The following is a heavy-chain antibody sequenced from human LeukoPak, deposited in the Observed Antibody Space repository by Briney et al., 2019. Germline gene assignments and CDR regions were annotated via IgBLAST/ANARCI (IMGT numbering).Heavy chain of an antibody. CDR3: ASEWLGYDSSGYYF. CDR2: INHSGST. J-gene: IGHJ4*02. D-gene: IGHD3-22*01. CDR1: GGSFSGYY. V-gene: IGHV4-34*01. Sequence: SETLSLTCAVYGGSFSGYYWSWTRQPPGEGLEWIGEINHSGSTNYNPSLKSRVTISVDTSKNQFSLKLSSVTAADTAVYYCASEWLGYDSSGYYFWGQGTLVTVSS.